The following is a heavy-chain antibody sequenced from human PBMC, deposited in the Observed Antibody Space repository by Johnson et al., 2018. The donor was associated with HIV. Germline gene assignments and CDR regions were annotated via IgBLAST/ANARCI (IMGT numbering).Heavy chain of an antibody. V-gene: IGHV3-66*01. CDR2: IYSGGST. D-gene: IGHD3-10*01. Sequence: EVQLVESGGGLVQPGGSLRLSCAASGFTVSSNYMSWVRQAPGKGLEWVSVIYSGGSTYYADSVRGRFTISRDNSRNTLYLQMNSLRAEDTAVYYCVNWAYYYGSGYAFDIWGQGTMVTVSS. CDR1: GFTVSSNY. CDR3: VNWAYYYGSGYAFDI. J-gene: IGHJ3*02.